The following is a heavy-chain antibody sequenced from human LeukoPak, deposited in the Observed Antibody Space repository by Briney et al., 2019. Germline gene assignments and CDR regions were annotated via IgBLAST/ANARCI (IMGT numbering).Heavy chain of an antibody. CDR2: ISSSSSYI. D-gene: IGHD6-19*01. CDR3: TKDQVAGYNWFDR. J-gene: IGHJ5*02. CDR1: GFTFSSYS. Sequence: TGGPLRLSCAASGFTFSSYSMNWVRQAPGKGLEWVSSISSSSSYIYYADSVKGRFTISRDNAKNSLYLQMNSLRAEDTAVYYCTKDQVAGYNWFDRWGQGTLVTVSS. V-gene: IGHV3-21*01.